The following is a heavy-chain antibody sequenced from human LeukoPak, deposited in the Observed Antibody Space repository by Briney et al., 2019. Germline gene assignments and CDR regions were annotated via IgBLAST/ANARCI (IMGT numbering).Heavy chain of an antibody. CDR3: AREGWTRYNGNWYGPFDY. V-gene: IGHV3-48*01. Sequence: GGSLRLSCAASGFTFSSYSMNWVRQAPGKGLEWVSYISSSRSTIYYADSVKGRFTISRDNAKNSLYLQMSSLRAEDTAIYYCAREGWTRYNGNWYGPFDYWGQGTLVTVSS. D-gene: IGHD6-13*01. CDR1: GFTFSSYS. CDR2: ISSSRSTI. J-gene: IGHJ4*02.